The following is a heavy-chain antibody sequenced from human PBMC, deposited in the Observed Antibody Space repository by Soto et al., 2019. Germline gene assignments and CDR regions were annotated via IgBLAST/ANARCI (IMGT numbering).Heavy chain of an antibody. Sequence: PGESLKISCKGSGYSFTSYWISWVRQVPGKGLEWMGRIDPSDSYTTYSPSFQGHVTISADKSISTAYLQWSSLKASDTAMYYCARHYYDSSNYGAFWGQGTLVTVSS. CDR1: GYSFTSYW. D-gene: IGHD3-22*01. J-gene: IGHJ4*02. CDR3: ARHYYDSSNYGAF. CDR2: IDPSDSYT. V-gene: IGHV5-10-1*01.